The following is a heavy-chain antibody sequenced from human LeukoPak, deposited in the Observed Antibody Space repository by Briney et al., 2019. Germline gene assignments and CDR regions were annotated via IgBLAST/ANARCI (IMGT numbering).Heavy chain of an antibody. CDR2: IIPTFGTA. D-gene: IGHD5-18*01. CDR3: ARGPNVDTAMVIDY. Sequence: SVKVSCKASGGTFSSYAISWVRQAPGQGLEWMGRIIPTFGTANYAQKLQGRVTMTTDTSTSTAYMELRSLGSDDTAVYYCARGPNVDTAMVIDYWGQGTLVTVSS. V-gene: IGHV1-69*05. J-gene: IGHJ4*02. CDR1: GGTFSSYA.